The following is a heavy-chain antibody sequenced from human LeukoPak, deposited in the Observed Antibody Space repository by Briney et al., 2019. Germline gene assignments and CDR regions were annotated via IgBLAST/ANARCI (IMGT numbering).Heavy chain of an antibody. CDR1: GGSISSCCCY. CDR2: ICYSGST. J-gene: IGHJ4*02. CDR3: ARTPGYYGSGSYFDY. D-gene: IGHD3-10*01. Sequence: SETLSLTCTVSGGSISSCCCYWGWMRPPQGKGLVGVGSICYSGSTYYNPSLKSRITIPVDTSKNQFSLKLSTVTPADTAVYYCARTPGYYGSGSYFDYWGQGTLVTVSS. V-gene: IGHV4-39*01.